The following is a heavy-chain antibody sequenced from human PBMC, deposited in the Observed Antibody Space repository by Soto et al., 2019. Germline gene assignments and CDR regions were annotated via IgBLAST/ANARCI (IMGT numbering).Heavy chain of an antibody. Sequence: PGGSLRLSCAASGFTFSDYYMSWIRQAPGKGLEWVSYISSSGSYTNYADSVKGRFTISRDNAKNSLYLQMNSLRAEDTAVYYCARTYCGGARSPDPRYYGMDVWGQGTTVTVSS. J-gene: IGHJ6*02. CDR3: ARTYCGGARSPDPRYYGMDV. V-gene: IGHV3-11*06. CDR2: ISSSGSYT. D-gene: IGHD2-21*01. CDR1: GFTFSDYY.